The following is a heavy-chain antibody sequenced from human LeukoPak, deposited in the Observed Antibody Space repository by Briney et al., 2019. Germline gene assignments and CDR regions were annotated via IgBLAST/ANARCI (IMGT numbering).Heavy chain of an antibody. CDR1: GGSISSGGYY. J-gene: IGHJ2*01. CDR3: ARDTVGSGWYGSWYFDL. Sequence: SETLSLTCTASGGSISSGGYYWSWIRQPPGKGLEWIGYIYHSGSTYYNPSLKSRVTISVDRSKNQFSLKLSSVTAADTAVYYCARDTVGSGWYGSWYFDLWGRGTLVTVSS. CDR2: IYHSGST. V-gene: IGHV4-30-2*01. D-gene: IGHD6-19*01.